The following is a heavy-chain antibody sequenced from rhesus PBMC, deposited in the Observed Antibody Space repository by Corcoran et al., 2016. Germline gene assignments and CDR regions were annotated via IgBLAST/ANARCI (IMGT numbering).Heavy chain of an antibody. Sequence: QVTLKESGPALVNPTQTLTLTCTFSGFSLSIRGMGVAWIRQPPGTALEGLASIDWDDYKYYTTSLKSRLTISKDTSKNQVILAMTNMDPVDTATYYCVRVRGTVGTASNSDYWGQGVLVTVSS. CDR3: VRVRGTVGTASNSDY. CDR1: GFSLSIRGMG. CDR2: IDWDDYK. V-gene: IGHV2S1*01. D-gene: IGHD5-24*01. J-gene: IGHJ4*01.